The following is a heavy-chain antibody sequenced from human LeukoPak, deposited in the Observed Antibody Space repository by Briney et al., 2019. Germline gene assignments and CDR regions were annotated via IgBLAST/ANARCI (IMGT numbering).Heavy chain of an antibody. J-gene: IGHJ4*02. CDR1: GFTFSIYW. Sequence: GGSLRLSCEGSGFTFSIYWMSWVRQAPGKGLEWVANIKEDGSEKYYVDSVKGRFTISKDNAKNSLYLQMNSLRAEDTAVYYCTRDASWGQGTLVTVSS. V-gene: IGHV3-7*01. CDR2: IKEDGSEK. CDR3: TRDAS.